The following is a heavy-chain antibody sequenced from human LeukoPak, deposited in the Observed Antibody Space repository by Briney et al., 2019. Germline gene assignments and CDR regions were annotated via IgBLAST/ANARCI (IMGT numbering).Heavy chain of an antibody. V-gene: IGHV1-18*01. CDR1: GYTFTSYA. J-gene: IGHJ4*02. CDR2: ISAYNGNT. Sequence: ASVKVSCKASGYTFTSYAMNWVRQAPGQGLEWMGWISAYNGNTNYAQKLQGRVTMTTDTSTSTAYMELRSLRSDDTAVYYCARGARYGSSGYWGQGTLVTVSS. D-gene: IGHD3-22*01. CDR3: ARGARYGSSGY.